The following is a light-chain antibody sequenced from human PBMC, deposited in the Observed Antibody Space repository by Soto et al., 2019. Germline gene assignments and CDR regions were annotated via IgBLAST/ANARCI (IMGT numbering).Light chain of an antibody. J-gene: IGKJ4*01. CDR1: QSISSW. CDR2: DTF. Sequence: DIQMTQSPSSLSASVGDRVSITCRASQSISSWLAWYQQKPEKAPKLLMFDTFSLESGVPSRFSGSRSGTEFTLTISSLQPDDYAAYYCQQYNSYCPLTLGGGTNVDIK. V-gene: IGKV1-5*01. CDR3: QQYNSYCPLT.